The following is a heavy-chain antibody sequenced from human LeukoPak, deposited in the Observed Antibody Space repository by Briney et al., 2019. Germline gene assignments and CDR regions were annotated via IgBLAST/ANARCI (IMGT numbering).Heavy chain of an antibody. J-gene: IGHJ4*02. Sequence: GGSLRLSCAASGFTFSDYAVHWVRQAPGKGLEWVAVISKDGSDKYYPGSVRGRFTISRDNSKNTIYLQMDSLRAEDTAIYYCARDYWWNYDYWGQGTLVTVSS. CDR2: ISKDGSDK. V-gene: IGHV3-30-3*01. D-gene: IGHD1-7*01. CDR3: ARDYWWNYDY. CDR1: GFTFSDYA.